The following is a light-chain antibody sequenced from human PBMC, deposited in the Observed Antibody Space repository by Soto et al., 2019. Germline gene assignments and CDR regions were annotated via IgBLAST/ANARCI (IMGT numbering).Light chain of an antibody. Sequence: QPVLTQPASVSGSPGQSITISCTGTSSDVGGYNYVSWYQQHPGKAPKLMIYDVSNRPSGVSNRFSGSKSGNTASLTISGLQAEDEADYYCSSYTSSFLFGTGTKLTVL. CDR1: SSDVGGYNY. CDR3: SSYTSSFL. V-gene: IGLV2-14*01. J-gene: IGLJ1*01. CDR2: DVS.